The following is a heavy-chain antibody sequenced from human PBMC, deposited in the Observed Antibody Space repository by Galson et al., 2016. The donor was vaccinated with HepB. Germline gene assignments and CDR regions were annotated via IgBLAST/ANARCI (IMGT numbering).Heavy chain of an antibody. J-gene: IGHJ6*02. Sequence: SETLSLTCAVYGGSFSGYYWTWIRQPPGKGLEWIGEINHSGSANYSPSLKSRVTISIDTSKSQFSLTLSSVTAAVPAVDYGPRNRLPSGPYYYYGLAVWGQGTTVTVSS. CDR3: PRNRLPSGPYYYYGLAV. V-gene: IGHV4-34*01. D-gene: IGHD1-14*01. CDR1: GGSFSGYY. CDR2: INHSGSA.